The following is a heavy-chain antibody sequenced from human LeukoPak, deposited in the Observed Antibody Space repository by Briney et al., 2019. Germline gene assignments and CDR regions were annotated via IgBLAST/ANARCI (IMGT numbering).Heavy chain of an antibody. J-gene: IGHJ4*02. CDR3: ATATLYCSGGSCYPNYFDY. CDR2: IYYSGST. D-gene: IGHD2-15*01. V-gene: IGHV4-59*01. Sequence: PSETLSLTCTVSGGSISSYYWSWIRQPPGKGLKWIGYIYYSGSTKYNPSLKSRVTISGDTSKNQFSLKLSSVTAADTAVYYCATATLYCSGGSCYPNYFDYWGQGTLVTVSS. CDR1: GGSISSYY.